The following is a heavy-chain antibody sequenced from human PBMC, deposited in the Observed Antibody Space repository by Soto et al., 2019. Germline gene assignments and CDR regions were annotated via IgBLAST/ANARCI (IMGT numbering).Heavy chain of an antibody. CDR3: ARVDYYDSSGYYGY. Sequence: QVQLVQSGAEVKKPGASVKVSCKASGYTFTIYGISWVRQAPGQGLEWMGWISGYNGNTDYAQNLQDRVTLTTDASTSTVYIELRSLRFDDTAVYYCARVDYYDSSGYYGYWGQGTLITVSS. J-gene: IGHJ4*02. CDR2: ISGYNGNT. D-gene: IGHD3-22*01. CDR1: GYTFTIYG. V-gene: IGHV1-18*04.